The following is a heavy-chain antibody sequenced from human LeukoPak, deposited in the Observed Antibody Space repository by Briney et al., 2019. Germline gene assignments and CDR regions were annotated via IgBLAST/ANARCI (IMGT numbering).Heavy chain of an antibody. V-gene: IGHV3-21*01. CDR3: ARGGYSGYDYAYFDD. Sequence: GGSLRLPCAASGCTFSSYSMNWVRQAPGKGLEWVSSISSSSSYIYYADSVKGRFTISRDNAKNSLYLQMNSLRAEDTAVYYCARGGYSGYDYAYFDDWGQGTLVTVSS. CDR1: GCTFSSYS. CDR2: ISSSSSYI. D-gene: IGHD5-12*01. J-gene: IGHJ4*02.